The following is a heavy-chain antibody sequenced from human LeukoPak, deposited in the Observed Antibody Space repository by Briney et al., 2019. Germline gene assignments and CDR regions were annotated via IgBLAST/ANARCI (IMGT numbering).Heavy chain of an antibody. J-gene: IGHJ6*02. V-gene: IGHV4-38-2*01. Sequence: SETLSLTCAVSGYSISSGYYWSWIRQPPGKGLEWIGSIYHSGSTYYNPSLKSRVTISVDTSKNQFSLKLSSVTAADTAVYYCARGGLGYCSSTSCYRRVYGMDVWGQGTTVTVSS. CDR2: IYHSGST. D-gene: IGHD2-2*02. CDR3: ARGGLGYCSSTSCYRRVYGMDV. CDR1: GYSISSGYY.